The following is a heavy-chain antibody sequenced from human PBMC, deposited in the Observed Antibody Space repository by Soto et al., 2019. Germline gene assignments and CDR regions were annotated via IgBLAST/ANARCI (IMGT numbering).Heavy chain of an antibody. CDR2: ISSNGVST. CDR1: GFTFCSYA. V-gene: IGHV3-64*02. Sequence: EVQLVESGEGLVQPGWSLRLSCAASGFTFCSYAMHWVRQAPGKGLEYVSAISSNGVSTYYADSVKGRFTISRDNSKNTLYRQMGSLSAEDMAVYYCARVRARGETADWYFDLWGRGTLVTVSS. D-gene: IGHD2-21*01. CDR3: ARVRARGETADWYFDL. J-gene: IGHJ2*01.